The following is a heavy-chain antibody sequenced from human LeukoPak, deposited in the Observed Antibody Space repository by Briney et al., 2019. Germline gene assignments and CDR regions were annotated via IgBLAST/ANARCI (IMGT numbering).Heavy chain of an antibody. CDR3: ARHTVVVVAASNWFDP. Sequence: SETLSLTCTVSGGSISSSSYYWGWIRQPPGKGLEWIGSIYYSGSTYYNPSLKSRVTISVDTSKNQFSLKLSSVAAADTAVYYCARHTVVVVAASNWFDPWGQGTLVTVSS. CDR2: IYYSGST. CDR1: GGSISSSSYY. D-gene: IGHD2-15*01. V-gene: IGHV4-39*01. J-gene: IGHJ5*02.